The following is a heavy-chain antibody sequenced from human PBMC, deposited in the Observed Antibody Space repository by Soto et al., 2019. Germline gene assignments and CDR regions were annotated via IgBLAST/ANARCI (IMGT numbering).Heavy chain of an antibody. J-gene: IGHJ4*02. D-gene: IGHD3-22*01. V-gene: IGHV3-23*01. Sequence: LRLSCAASGFTFSNYAMSWVRQAPGKGLEWVSVISDSGGSTYYADSVKGRFTISRDNSKNTLYLEMNSLRAEDTAVYYCAKDWSSGYYYFDYWGQGTLVTVYS. CDR3: AKDWSSGYYYFDY. CDR2: ISDSGGST. CDR1: GFTFSNYA.